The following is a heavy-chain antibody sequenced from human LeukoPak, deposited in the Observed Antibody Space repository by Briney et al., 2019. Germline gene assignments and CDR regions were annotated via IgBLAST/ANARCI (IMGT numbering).Heavy chain of an antibody. CDR2: ISYDGSNK. Sequence: GRSLRLSCAASGFTFSSYAMHWVRQAPGKGLEWVAVISYDGSNKYYADSVKGRFTISRDNSKNTLYLQMNSLRAEDTAVYYCARGSRGGDCELDYWGQGTLVTVSS. CDR3: ARGSRGGDCELDY. J-gene: IGHJ4*02. CDR1: GFTFSSYA. V-gene: IGHV3-30-3*01. D-gene: IGHD2-21*02.